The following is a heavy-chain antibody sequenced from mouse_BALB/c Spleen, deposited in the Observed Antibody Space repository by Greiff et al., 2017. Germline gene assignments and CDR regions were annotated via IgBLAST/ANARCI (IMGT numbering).Heavy chain of an antibody. V-gene: IGHV5-17*02. Sequence: EVKLVESGGGLVQPGGSRKLSCAASGFTFSSFGMHWVRQAPEKGLEWVAYISSGSSTIYYADTVKGRFTISRDNPKNTLFLQMTSLRSEDTAMYYCARTSQLTGTNWFAYWGQGTLVTVSA. CDR3: ARTSQLTGTNWFAY. CDR1: GFTFSSFG. D-gene: IGHD4-1*01. J-gene: IGHJ3*01. CDR2: ISSGSSTI.